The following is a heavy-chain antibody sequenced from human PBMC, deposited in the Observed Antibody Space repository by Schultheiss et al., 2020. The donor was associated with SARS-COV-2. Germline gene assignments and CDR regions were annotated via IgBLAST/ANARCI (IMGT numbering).Heavy chain of an antibody. J-gene: IGHJ4*02. CDR3: ARGPTSGAHYDY. Sequence: SETLSLTCTVSGGSISSGGYYWSWIRQPPGKGLEWIGYIYYSGSTNYNPSLKSRVTISVDTSNNQFSLKRSSVTAADTAVYYCARGPTSGAHYDYWGQGTLVTVSS. CDR1: GGSISSGGYY. V-gene: IGHV4-61*08. CDR2: IYYSGST. D-gene: IGHD6-19*01.